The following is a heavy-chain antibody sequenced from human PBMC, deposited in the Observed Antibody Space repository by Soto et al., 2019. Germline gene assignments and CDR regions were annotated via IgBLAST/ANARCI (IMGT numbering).Heavy chain of an antibody. Sequence: QVQLVESGGGVVQPGRSLRLSCAASGFTFSSYGMHWVRQAPGKGLEWVAVISYDGSNKYYADSVKGRFTISRDNSKNTLYLQMNSLRAEDTAVYYCAKDQLRGVRGVITYYYGMDVWGKGTKVTVSS. CDR1: GFTFSSYG. CDR3: AKDQLRGVRGVITYYYGMDV. CDR2: ISYDGSNK. D-gene: IGHD3-10*01. J-gene: IGHJ6*04. V-gene: IGHV3-30*18.